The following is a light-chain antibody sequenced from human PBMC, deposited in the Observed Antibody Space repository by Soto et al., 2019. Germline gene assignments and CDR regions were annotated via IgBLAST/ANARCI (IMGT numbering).Light chain of an antibody. J-gene: IGKJ2*01. CDR3: QQSYSVPYT. V-gene: IGKV1-39*01. CDR1: QTIDSY. CDR2: AAS. Sequence: DIQMTQSPSSLSASVGDRVTITCRASQTIDSYLNWYQKKPGKAPKLLIYAASSLQSGVPSRFSGSGSGTDLTLTISSLQPEDFATYYCQQSYSVPYTFGQGTKLEIK.